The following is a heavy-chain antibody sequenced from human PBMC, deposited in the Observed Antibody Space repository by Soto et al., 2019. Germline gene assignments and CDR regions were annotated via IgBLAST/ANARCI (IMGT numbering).Heavy chain of an antibody. J-gene: IGHJ3*02. CDR1: GYRFTTYW. CDR2: IYPDDSDT. V-gene: IGHV5-51*01. Sequence: EVQLVQSGAEVKKPGESLKISCKGSGYRFTTYWIGWVRQMPGKGLEWMGIIYPDDSDTRYSPSSQGQVTISADKSISTAYLQWSSLKASDTAMYYCARLRGGHLYFDNSGYVYAFDIWGQGTMVTVSS. CDR3: ARLRGGHLYFDNSGYVYAFDI. D-gene: IGHD3-22*01.